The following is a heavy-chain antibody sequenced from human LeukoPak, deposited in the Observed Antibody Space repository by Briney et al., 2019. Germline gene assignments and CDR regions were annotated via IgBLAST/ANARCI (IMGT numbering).Heavy chain of an antibody. CDR3: ARVEEGNWNDLLRFDY. CDR1: GYTFTGYY. CDR2: INPNSGGT. Sequence: GASVKVSCKASGYTFTGYYMHWVRQAPGQGLEWMGWINPNSGGTNYAQKFQGRVTMTRDTSISTAYMELSRLRSDDTAVYYCARVEEGNWNDLLRFDYWGQGTLVTVSS. V-gene: IGHV1-2*02. J-gene: IGHJ4*02. D-gene: IGHD1-1*01.